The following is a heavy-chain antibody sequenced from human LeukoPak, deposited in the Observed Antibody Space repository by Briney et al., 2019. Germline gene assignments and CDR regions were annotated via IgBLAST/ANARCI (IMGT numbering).Heavy chain of an antibody. CDR3: ARDLGCSSTSCGP. J-gene: IGHJ5*02. V-gene: IGHV3-30*03. Sequence: PGGSLRLSCAASGFTFSSYGMNWVRQAPGKGLEWVAVISYDGTNKFYVDSLRGRFTISRDNSKNTLYLQMNSLRAEDTAVYYCARDLGCSSTSCGPWGQGTLVTVSS. CDR2: ISYDGTNK. CDR1: GFTFSSYG. D-gene: IGHD2-2*01.